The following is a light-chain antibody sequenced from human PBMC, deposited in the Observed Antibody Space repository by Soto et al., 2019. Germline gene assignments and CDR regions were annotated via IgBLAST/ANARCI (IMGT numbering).Light chain of an antibody. CDR3: QSCDSSLSGSGV. CDR1: TANIGDNP. Sequence: QSVLTQPPSASGTPGQRITISCSGSTANIGDNPVSWYQQLPGAAPKLLIYINDQRPSGVPDRFSGSKSGTSASLAITGLQAEDEAYYYCQSCDSSLSGSGVFGTGTKVTVL. J-gene: IGLJ1*01. V-gene: IGLV1-44*01. CDR2: IND.